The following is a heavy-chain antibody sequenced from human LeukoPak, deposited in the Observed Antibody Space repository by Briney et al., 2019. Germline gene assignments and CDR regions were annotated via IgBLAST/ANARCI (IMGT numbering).Heavy chain of an antibody. J-gene: IGHJ4*02. D-gene: IGHD5-24*01. Sequence: ASVKVSCKASVYTFINFYMHWVRQAPGQGLEWVGLINPSGGSARSAQKFQGRVTMTRDTSTSTFYMELNSLRSDDTAVYYCARDPNLQYYFDYWGQGTLVTVFS. CDR2: INPSGGSA. CDR3: ARDPNLQYYFDY. V-gene: IGHV1-46*01. CDR1: VYTFINFY.